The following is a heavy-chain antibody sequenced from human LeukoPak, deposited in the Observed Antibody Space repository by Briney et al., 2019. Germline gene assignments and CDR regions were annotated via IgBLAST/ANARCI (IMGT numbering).Heavy chain of an antibody. V-gene: IGHV1-18*01. CDR2: ISAYNGNT. CDR1: GYTFTSYG. D-gene: IGHD6-6*01. CDR3: AAYRRDSSSTYYYYYMDV. Sequence: ASVKVSCKASGYTFTSYGISWVRQAPGQGLEWMGWISAYNGNTNYAQKFQERVTITRDMSTSTAYMELSSLRSEDTAVYYCAAYRRDSSSTYYYYYMDVWGKGTTVTVSS. J-gene: IGHJ6*03.